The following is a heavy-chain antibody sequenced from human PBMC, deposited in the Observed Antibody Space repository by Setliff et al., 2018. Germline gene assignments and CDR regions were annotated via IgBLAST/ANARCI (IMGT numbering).Heavy chain of an antibody. J-gene: IGHJ6*03. CDR2: IYHSGSA. CDR1: GGSISSRSYY. D-gene: IGHD6-19*01. Sequence: PSETLSLTCTVSGGSISSRSYYWGWIRQPPGKGLEWVGSIYHSGSAKYNPSLKSRVTMSRDTSKNHFSLKLNSVTAADMAVYYCAREQWLDPPGYYYMDVWAKGTTVTVSS. CDR3: AREQWLDPPGYYYMDV. V-gene: IGHV4-39*07.